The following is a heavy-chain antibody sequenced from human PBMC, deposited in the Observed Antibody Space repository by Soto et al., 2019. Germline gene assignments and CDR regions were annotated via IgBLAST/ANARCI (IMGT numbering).Heavy chain of an antibody. V-gene: IGHV3-33*01. D-gene: IGHD6-13*01. CDR1: GFTFSSYG. CDR2: IWYDGSNK. Sequence: QVQLVESGGGVVQPGRSLRLSCAATGFTFSSYGMHWVRHSPGKGLEWVAVIWYDGSNKYYADSVKCRFTISRDNSKNTLYLQMISLRAEDTAVDYCARGGIAFYGGFDYWGQGTLVTVSS. J-gene: IGHJ4*02. CDR3: ARGGIAFYGGFDY.